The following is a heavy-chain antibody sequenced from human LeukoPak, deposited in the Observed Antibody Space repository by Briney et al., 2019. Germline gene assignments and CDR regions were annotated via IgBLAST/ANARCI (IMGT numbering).Heavy chain of an antibody. CDR1: GYTFTGYY. J-gene: IGHJ1*01. D-gene: IGHD4-17*01. CDR2: INPNSGGT. Sequence: ASVKVSCKASGYTFTGYYMHWVRQAPGQGLEWMGWINPNSGGTNYAQKFQGWVTMTRDTSISTAYMELSRLRSDDTAVYYCARGYGDYGAEYFRHWGQGTLVTVSS. CDR3: ARGYGDYGAEYFRH. V-gene: IGHV1-2*04.